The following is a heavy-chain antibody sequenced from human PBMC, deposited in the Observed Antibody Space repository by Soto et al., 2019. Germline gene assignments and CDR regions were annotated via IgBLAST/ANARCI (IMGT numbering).Heavy chain of an antibody. CDR1: GGSIYRSGYY. D-gene: IGHD2-15*01. CDR3: GKVLVGATGHTDSDS. V-gene: IGHV4-39*01. J-gene: IGHJ4*02. Sequence: ETLSLTCTVSGGSIYRSGYYWGWIRQPPGRGLEWIGNIDYNGVTYSNPSLKSRVTISRDTSKNQFSLKLASVTAADTALYYCGKVLVGATGHTDSDSWGPGTLVTVSS. CDR2: IDYNGVT.